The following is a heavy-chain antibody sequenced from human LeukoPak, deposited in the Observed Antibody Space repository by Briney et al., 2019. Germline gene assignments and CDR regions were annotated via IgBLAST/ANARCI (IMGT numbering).Heavy chain of an antibody. D-gene: IGHD2/OR15-2a*01. J-gene: IGHJ4*02. CDR1: GFTFSSYG. V-gene: IGHV3-30*18. CDR3: AKEWGEHLSGFDY. CDR2: ISYDGSNK. Sequence: PGGSLRLSCAASGFTFSSYGMHWVRQAPGKGLEWVAVISYDGSNKYYADSVKGRFTISRDNSKNTLYLQMNSLRAEDTAVYYCAKEWGEHLSGFDYWGQGTLVTVSS.